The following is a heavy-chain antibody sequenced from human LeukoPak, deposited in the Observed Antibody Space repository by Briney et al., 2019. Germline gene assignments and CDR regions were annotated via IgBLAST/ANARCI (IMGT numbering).Heavy chain of an antibody. CDR2: SYHSGST. J-gene: IGHJ4*02. D-gene: IGHD5-24*01. Sequence: SETLSLTCAVSGYSISSCYYWGWIRQPPGKGLEWIGSSYHSGSTYYNPSLKSRVTISVDTSKNQFSLKLSSVTAADTAVYYCARGYSPRLYFDYWGQGALVTVSS. CDR3: ARGYSPRLYFDY. V-gene: IGHV4-38-2*01. CDR1: GYSISSCYY.